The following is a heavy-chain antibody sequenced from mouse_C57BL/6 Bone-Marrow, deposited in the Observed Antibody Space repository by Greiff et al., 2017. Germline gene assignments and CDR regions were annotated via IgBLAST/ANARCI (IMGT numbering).Heavy chain of an antibody. D-gene: IGHD1-1*02. J-gene: IGHJ2*01. CDR1: GFNIKDDY. Sequence: EVQLVESGAELVKPGASVKLSCTASGFNIKDDYIHWVKQRPEQGLEWIGWIDPEIGDTEYASKLQGKATITSDTSSNTASLQISSLRSEYTAVYYCSSLGGNYFDFWGQGTPLTV. CDR2: IDPEIGDT. CDR3: SSLGGNYFDF. V-gene: IGHV14-4*01.